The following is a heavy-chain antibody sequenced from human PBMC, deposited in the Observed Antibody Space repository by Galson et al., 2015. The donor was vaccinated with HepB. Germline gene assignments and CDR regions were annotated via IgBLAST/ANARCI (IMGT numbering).Heavy chain of an antibody. CDR1: GGSFSGYY. CDR2: INHSGST. J-gene: IGHJ6*03. Sequence: TCAVYGGSFSGYYWSWIRQPPGKGLEWIGEINHSGSTNYNPSLKSRVTISVDTSKNQFSLKLSSVTAADTAVYYCARGWYCSSTSCYSFYYYYMDVWGKGTTVTVSS. CDR3: ARGWYCSSTSCYSFYYYYMDV. D-gene: IGHD2-2*02. V-gene: IGHV4-34*01.